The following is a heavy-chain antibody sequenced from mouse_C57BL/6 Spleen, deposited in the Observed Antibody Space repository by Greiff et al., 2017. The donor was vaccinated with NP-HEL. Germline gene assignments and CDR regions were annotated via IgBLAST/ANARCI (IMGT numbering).Heavy chain of an antibody. J-gene: IGHJ1*03. V-gene: IGHV8-8*01. CDR2: IWWDDDK. D-gene: IGHD2-3*01. CDR1: GFSLSTFGMG. Sequence: QVTLNESGPGILQPSQTLSLTCSFSGFSLSTFGMGVGWIRQPSGKGLEWLAHIWWDDDKYYNPALQRRLTISKDTSKNQVFLKIANVDTADTATYYCARHIYDGYYPHWYFDVWGTGTTVTVSS. CDR3: ARHIYDGYYPHWYFDV.